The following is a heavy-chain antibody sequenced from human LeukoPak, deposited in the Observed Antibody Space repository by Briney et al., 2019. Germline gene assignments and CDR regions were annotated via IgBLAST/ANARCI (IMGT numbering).Heavy chain of an antibody. CDR3: ASGPRRYCSSTSCYVKDY. D-gene: IGHD2-2*01. CDR1: AYTFTSYD. V-gene: IGHV1-8*01. CDR2: MNPNSGNT. Sequence: ASVKVSCKASAYTFTSYDINWVRQATGQGLEWMGWMNPNSGNTGYAQKFQGRVTMTRNTSISTAYMELSSLRSEDTAVYYCASGPRRYCSSTSCYVKDYWGQGTLVTVSS. J-gene: IGHJ4*02.